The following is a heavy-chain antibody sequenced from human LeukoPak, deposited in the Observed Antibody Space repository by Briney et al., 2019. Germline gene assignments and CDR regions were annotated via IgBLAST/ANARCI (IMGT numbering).Heavy chain of an antibody. D-gene: IGHD3-10*01. CDR3: ARAACCGAGCYFYFDY. V-gene: IGHV1-2*02. J-gene: IGHJ4*02. CDR2: LHPNSGGT. CDR1: GYTFTGYY. Sequence: GASVKVSCKASGYTFTGYYMHWVRQAPGQGLEWMAYLHPNSGGTTYAQKFQGRVTMTRDTSISTAYMELSSLRSDDTAVYYCARAACCGAGCYFYFDYWGQGTLVTVSS.